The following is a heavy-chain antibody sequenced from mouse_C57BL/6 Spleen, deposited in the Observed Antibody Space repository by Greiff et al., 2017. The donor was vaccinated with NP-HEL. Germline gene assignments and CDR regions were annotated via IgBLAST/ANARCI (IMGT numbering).Heavy chain of an antibody. CDR2: INPGSGGT. D-gene: IGHD1-1*01. CDR3: ARRGYDGSIFDY. Sequence: QVQLQQSGAELVRPGTSVKVSCKASGYAFTNYLIEWVKPRPGQGLEWSGVINPGSGGTNYNEQFKGKATLTADKSSSTALLQLRSLKSEDSAVYFCARRGYDGSIFDYRGKGTPLTVPS. V-gene: IGHV1-54*01. J-gene: IGHJ2*01. CDR1: GYAFTNYL.